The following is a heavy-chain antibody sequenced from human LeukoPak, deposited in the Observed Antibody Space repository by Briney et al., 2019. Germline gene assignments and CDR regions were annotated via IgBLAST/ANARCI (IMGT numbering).Heavy chain of an antibody. CDR3: AAEKRLYCSGGACYPDAFDI. CDR1: GFTFINSA. CDR2: IVTRSGDT. Sequence: SVKVSCKASGFTFINSAVQWVRQARGQRLECIGWIVTRSGDTNCAQNFLERVTITRDMSTSTAYMELSSLRSDDTAVYYCAAEKRLYCSGGACYPDAFDIWGQGTMVTVSS. V-gene: IGHV1-58*01. D-gene: IGHD2-15*01. J-gene: IGHJ3*02.